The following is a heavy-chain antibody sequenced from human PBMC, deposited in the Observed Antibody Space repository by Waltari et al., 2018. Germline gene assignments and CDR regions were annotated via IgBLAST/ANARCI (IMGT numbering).Heavy chain of an antibody. D-gene: IGHD2-21*01. CDR2: ISYRGAT. CDR3: ARQGYCGGDCYSDT. J-gene: IGHJ5*02. CDR1: GDSLTSDIYY. V-gene: IGHV4-39*01. Sequence: QLQLQESGPGLVTPSETLSLTCTVSGDSLTSDIYYGGWLRQPPGKGLEWIATISYRGATYYSPSLKSRVTISIDTSKNQFSLKVTSVTATDTAVYYCARQGYCGGDCYSDTWGQGTLVTVSP.